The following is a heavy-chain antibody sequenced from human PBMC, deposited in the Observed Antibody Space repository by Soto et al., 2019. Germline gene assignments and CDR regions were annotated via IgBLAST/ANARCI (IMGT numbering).Heavy chain of an antibody. J-gene: IGHJ2*01. V-gene: IGHV4-39*01. Sequence: QLQLQESGPGLVKPSETLSLTCNVSGCSISSSSYYWGWIRQPPGKGLEWIGSIYYSGSTYYNQSRKSRVTIPVDTSKNQFSLKLSSVTAADTAVYYCARHWRYFDLWGRGTLVTVSS. CDR1: GCSISSSSYY. CDR3: ARHWRYFDL. CDR2: IYYSGST.